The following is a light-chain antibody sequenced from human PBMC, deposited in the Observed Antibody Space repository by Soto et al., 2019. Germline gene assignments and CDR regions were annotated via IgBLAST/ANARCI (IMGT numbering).Light chain of an antibody. V-gene: IGKV1-27*01. CDR1: QGISNY. CDR3: QKYNSAPST. Sequence: DIPMTQSPSSLSASVGDRVTITCRASQGISNYLAWYQQKPGKVPKLLIYAASTLQSGVPSRFSGSGSGTDFTLTISSLQPADVATYDCQKYNSAPSTFGQGTKLEIK. CDR2: AAS. J-gene: IGKJ2*01.